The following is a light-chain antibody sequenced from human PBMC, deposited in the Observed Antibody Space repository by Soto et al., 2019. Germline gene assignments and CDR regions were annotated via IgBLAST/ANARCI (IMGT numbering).Light chain of an antibody. CDR2: DVN. V-gene: IGLV2-8*01. J-gene: IGLJ1*01. CDR1: SSDVGSYSF. CDR3: SSHAGSYNPFV. Sequence: QSALTQPPSASGSPGQSVTISCTGTSSDVGSYSFVSWYQQHPGKAPKVLIYDVNKRPSGVPDRFSGSKSGNTASLTVSGLQADDEADYYCSSHAGSYNPFVFGPGTKLTVL.